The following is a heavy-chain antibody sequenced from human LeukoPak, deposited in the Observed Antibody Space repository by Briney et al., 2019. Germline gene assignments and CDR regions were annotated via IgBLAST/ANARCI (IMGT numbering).Heavy chain of an antibody. V-gene: IGHV3-74*01. D-gene: IGHD1-26*01. CDR3: ARDVKHVGATDY. CDR1: GFTFSSYW. Sequence: GGSLRLSCAASGFTFSSYWMYWVRQAPGKGLVWVSRINVDGSSTSYADSAKGRFTISRDNAKNTLYLQMNSLTAEDTAVYYCARDVKHVGATDYWGQGTLVTVSS. CDR2: INVDGSST. J-gene: IGHJ4*02.